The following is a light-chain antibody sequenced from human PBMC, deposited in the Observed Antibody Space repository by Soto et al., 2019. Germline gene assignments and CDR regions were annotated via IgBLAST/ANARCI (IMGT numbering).Light chain of an antibody. CDR2: EVS. Sequence: DIQMTQSPSTLSASAGDRVTITCRASQSVSSWLAWYQQKPGKAPNLLIYEVSSLKSGAPSRFSGSGSETEFTLTIRSLQPDDFATYYCQQYNSYPVTFGQGTKLEIK. CDR3: QQYNSYPVT. J-gene: IGKJ2*01. CDR1: QSVSSW. V-gene: IGKV1-5*01.